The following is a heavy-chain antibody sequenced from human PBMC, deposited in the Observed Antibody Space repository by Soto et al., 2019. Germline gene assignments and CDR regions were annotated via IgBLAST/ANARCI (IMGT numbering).Heavy chain of an antibody. CDR2: IYHSGST. Sequence: PSETLSLTCTVSGGSISSYYWSWIRQPPGKGLEWIGYIYHSGSTNYNPSLKSRVTVSVDTSKNQFSLKLSSVTAADTAVYYCARVTPALYYYYYYMDVWGKGTAVTVSS. J-gene: IGHJ6*03. CDR1: GGSISSYY. V-gene: IGHV4-59*01. CDR3: ARVTPALYYYYYYMDV.